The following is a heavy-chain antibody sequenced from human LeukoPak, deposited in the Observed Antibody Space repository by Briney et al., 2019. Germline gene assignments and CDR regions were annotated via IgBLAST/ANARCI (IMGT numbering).Heavy chain of an antibody. V-gene: IGHV3-23*01. J-gene: IGHJ3*02. CDR3: AKDLVSGWPEGAFDI. CDR2: IGGSGGST. Sequence: PGGTLRLSCAASGFTFSSYAMSWVRQAPGKGLEWVSAIGGSGGSTYYADSVKGRFTISRDNSKNTLYLQMNSLRAEDTAVYYCAKDLVSGWPEGAFDIWGQGTMVTVSS. D-gene: IGHD6-19*01. CDR1: GFTFSSYA.